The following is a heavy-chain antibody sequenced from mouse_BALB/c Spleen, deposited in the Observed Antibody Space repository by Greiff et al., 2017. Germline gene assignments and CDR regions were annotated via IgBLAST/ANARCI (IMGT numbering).Heavy chain of an antibody. Sequence: QVQLQQPGAELVKPGASVKLSCKASGYTFTSYWMHWVKQRPGQGLEWIGEINPSNGRTNYNEKFKSKATLTVDKSSSTAYMQLSSLTSEDSAVYYCARGVRREDYFDYWGQGTTRTVSS. V-gene: IGHV1S81*02. CDR3: ARGVRREDYFDY. J-gene: IGHJ2*01. CDR1: GYTFTSYW. CDR2: INPSNGRT. D-gene: IGHD2-14*01.